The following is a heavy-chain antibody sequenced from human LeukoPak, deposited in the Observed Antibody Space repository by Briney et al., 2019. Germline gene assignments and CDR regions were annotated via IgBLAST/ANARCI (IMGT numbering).Heavy chain of an antibody. D-gene: IGHD2-2*01. V-gene: IGHV1-8*01. Sequence: ASVKVFCKASGYTFTSYDINWARQATGQGLEWMGWMNPNSGNTGYAQKFQGRVNMTRNTSTSTAYMELSSLRSEDTAVYYCARGFYCTSTSCYAQYFDYWGQGALVTVSS. CDR1: GYTFTSYD. J-gene: IGHJ4*02. CDR3: ARGFYCTSTSCYAQYFDY. CDR2: MNPNSGNT.